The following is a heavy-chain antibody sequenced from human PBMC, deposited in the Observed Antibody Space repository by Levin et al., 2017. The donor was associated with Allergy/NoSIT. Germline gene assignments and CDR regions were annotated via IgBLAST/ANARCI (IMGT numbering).Heavy chain of an antibody. Sequence: GGSLRLSCAASGFTFSSYGMHWVRQAPGKGLEWVAVIWCDGSNKYYADSVKGRFTISRDNSKNTLYLQMNSLRAEDTAVYYCARGNYDFTHGMDVWGQGTTVTVSS. CDR3: ARGNYDFTHGMDV. J-gene: IGHJ6*02. D-gene: IGHD3-3*01. CDR1: GFTFSSYG. V-gene: IGHV3-33*01. CDR2: IWCDGSNK.